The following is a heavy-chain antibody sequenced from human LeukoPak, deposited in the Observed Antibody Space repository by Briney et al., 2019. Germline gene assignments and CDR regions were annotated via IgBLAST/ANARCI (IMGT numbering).Heavy chain of an antibody. Sequence: ASVKVSCKASGYTFTSCDINWVRQATGQGLEWMGWMNPNSGNTGYAQKFQGRVTITRNTSISTAYIDLTSLRSDDTAVYYCARGLKGDSLDYYYYMDVWGKGTTVTVSS. D-gene: IGHD2-21*02. CDR3: ARGLKGDSLDYYYYMDV. J-gene: IGHJ6*03. CDR1: GYTFTSCD. V-gene: IGHV1-8*03. CDR2: MNPNSGNT.